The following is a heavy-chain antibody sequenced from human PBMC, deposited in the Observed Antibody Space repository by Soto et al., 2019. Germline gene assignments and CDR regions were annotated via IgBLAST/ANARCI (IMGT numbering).Heavy chain of an antibody. CDR1: GYSFTSYY. CDR2: INPSGGST. Sequence: GASVKVSCKASGYSFTSYYLHWLRQAPGQGLEWMGIINPSGGSTTYAQKLQGRATMTRDTSTSTIYMELSSLRSEDTAVYYCARDVSFNFDYWGQGTLVTVSS. CDR3: ARDVSFNFDY. J-gene: IGHJ4*02. V-gene: IGHV1-46*01.